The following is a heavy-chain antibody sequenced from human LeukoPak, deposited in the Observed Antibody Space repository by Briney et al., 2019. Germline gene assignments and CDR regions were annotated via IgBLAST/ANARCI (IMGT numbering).Heavy chain of an antibody. CDR3: AREGIAAAGASYY. D-gene: IGHD6-13*01. CDR1: GFTFSSYE. J-gene: IGHJ4*02. CDR2: ISSSGSTI. V-gene: IGHV3-48*03. Sequence: PGGPLRICCAASGFTFSSYEMKWVRQPPGRGLGCVSYISSSGSTIYYADSVKGRFTISRDNAKNSLYLQMNSLRAEDTAVYYCAREGIAAAGASYYWGQGTLVTVSS.